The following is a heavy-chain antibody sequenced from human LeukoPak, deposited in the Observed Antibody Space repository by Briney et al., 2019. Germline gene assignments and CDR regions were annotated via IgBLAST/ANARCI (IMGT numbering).Heavy chain of an antibody. CDR1: GGSISSYY. CDR3: ARAADPPTPHFDY. Sequence: SETLSLTCTVSGGSISSYYWSWIRQPPGKGLEWIGYIYYSGSTNYNPSLKSRVTISVDTSKNQFSLKLSSVTAADTAVYYCARAADPPTPHFDYWGQGTLVTVSS. CDR2: IYYSGST. J-gene: IGHJ4*02. V-gene: IGHV4-59*01.